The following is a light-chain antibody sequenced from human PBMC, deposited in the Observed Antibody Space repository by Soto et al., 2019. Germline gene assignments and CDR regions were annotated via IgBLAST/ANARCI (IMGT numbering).Light chain of an antibody. Sequence: DIQMTQSTSSLSASVGDSVTITCRASQGIRNDLNWYQEKPGKAPKRLIYSASSLQSGVPSRFSGSGSGTEFTLTISSLQPEDIATYYCLQHNSYPWTFGQGTKWEIK. CDR2: SAS. J-gene: IGKJ1*01. V-gene: IGKV1-17*01. CDR1: QGIRND. CDR3: LQHNSYPWT.